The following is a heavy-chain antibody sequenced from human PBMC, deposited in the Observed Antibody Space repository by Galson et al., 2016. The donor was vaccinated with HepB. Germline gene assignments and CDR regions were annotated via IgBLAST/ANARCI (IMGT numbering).Heavy chain of an antibody. CDR3: AWGRGAVAAHYFDS. J-gene: IGHJ4*02. D-gene: IGHD6-19*01. CDR1: GVSISSSSYY. CDR2: VYYSGSI. Sequence: SETLSLTCTVSGVSISSSSYYWGWIRQPPGKGLEWIGSVYYSGSIYYNPSLRSRVTISLDTYKIQFFLRLSSVTAADTAVYYCAWGRGAVAAHYFDSWGQGALVTVSS. V-gene: IGHV4-39*07.